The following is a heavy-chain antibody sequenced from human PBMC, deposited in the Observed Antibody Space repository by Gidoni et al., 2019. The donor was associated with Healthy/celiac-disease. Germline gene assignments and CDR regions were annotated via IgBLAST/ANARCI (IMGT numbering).Heavy chain of an antibody. V-gene: IGHV3-30*01. CDR2: ISYDGSNK. Sequence: QVQLVESGGGVVQPGRSLRLSCAASGFTFSSYAMHWVRQAPGKGLEWVAVISYDGSNKYYADSVKGRFTISRDNSKNTLYLQMNSLRAEDTAVYYCARAARSRSVFNWFDPWGQGTLVTVSS. J-gene: IGHJ5*02. CDR1: GFTFSSYA. D-gene: IGHD6-6*01. CDR3: ARAARSRSVFNWFDP.